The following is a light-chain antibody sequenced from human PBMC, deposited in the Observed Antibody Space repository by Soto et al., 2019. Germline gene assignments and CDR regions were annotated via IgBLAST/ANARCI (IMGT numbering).Light chain of an antibody. CDR2: EVN. V-gene: IGLV2-14*01. J-gene: IGLJ2*01. CDR3: TSYTRSDTYVV. Sequence: QSALTQPASVSGSPGQSITISCTGTSSDVGGYNYVSWYQQQPGKAPKLMIYEVNNRPSGVSDRFSGSKSGNTASLTISGLQAEDEADYYCTSYTRSDTYVVFGGGTKVTVL. CDR1: SSDVGGYNY.